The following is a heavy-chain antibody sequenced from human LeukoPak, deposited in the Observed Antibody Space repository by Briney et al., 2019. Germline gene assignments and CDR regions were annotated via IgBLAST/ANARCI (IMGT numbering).Heavy chain of an antibody. CDR3: ARGVVGSLDY. Sequence: GGSLRLSCAASGFTFSTYWMAWVRQAPGKGLEWVANIKGDESARHQADSVKGRFTISRDNAQNLVYLQMNSLRGEDTAVYYCARGVVGSLDYWGQGILVTVSS. V-gene: IGHV3-7*01. D-gene: IGHD1-26*01. J-gene: IGHJ4*02. CDR1: GFTFSTYW. CDR2: IKGDESAR.